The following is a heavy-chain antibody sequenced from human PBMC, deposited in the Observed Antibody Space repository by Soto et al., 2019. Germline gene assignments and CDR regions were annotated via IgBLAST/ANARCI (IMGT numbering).Heavy chain of an antibody. J-gene: IGHJ6*02. Sequence: ASVKVSCKASGYTFTSYGISWVRQAPGQGLEWMGWISAYNGNTNYAQKLQGRVTMTTDTSKSTAYMELRSLRSDDTAVYYCARVSIAAAGSYYYYGMDVWGQETTVTVSS. CDR1: GYTFTSYG. V-gene: IGHV1-18*04. CDR2: ISAYNGNT. D-gene: IGHD6-13*01. CDR3: ARVSIAAAGSYYYYGMDV.